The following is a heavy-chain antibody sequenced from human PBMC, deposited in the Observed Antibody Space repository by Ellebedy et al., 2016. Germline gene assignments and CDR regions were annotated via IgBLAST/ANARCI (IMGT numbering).Heavy chain of an antibody. Sequence: SETLSLTXTVSGGSISSYYWSWIRQPPGKGLEWIGSIYHSGSTYCNPSLKSRVTISVDTSKNQFSLKLSSVTAADTAVYYCARGRVDCSSTSCRRYYYYYMDVWGKGTTVTVSS. CDR2: IYHSGST. CDR1: GGSISSYY. V-gene: IGHV4-59*12. CDR3: ARGRVDCSSTSCRRYYYYYMDV. J-gene: IGHJ6*03. D-gene: IGHD2-2*01.